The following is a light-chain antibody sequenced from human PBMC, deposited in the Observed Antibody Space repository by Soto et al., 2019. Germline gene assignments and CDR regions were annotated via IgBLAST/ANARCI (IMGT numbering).Light chain of an antibody. V-gene: IGLV2-14*01. Sequence: LTQPASVSGSPGQSITISCTGTSSDVGTYNYVSWYQHHPGKVPKLMIYEVSNRPSGVSNRFSGSKSGNTASLTISGLQAEDEADYYCSSYTSSSTHNYVFGTGTKVTVL. J-gene: IGLJ1*01. CDR1: SSDVGTYNY. CDR2: EVS. CDR3: SSYTSSSTHNYV.